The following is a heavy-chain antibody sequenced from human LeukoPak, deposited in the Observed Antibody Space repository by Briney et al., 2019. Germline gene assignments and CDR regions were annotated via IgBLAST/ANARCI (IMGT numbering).Heavy chain of an antibody. Sequence: SETLSLTCSVSGDSVSRSDSYWDWIRQPAGKGLEWIGTIYYSGRTYYSPSLKSRVTMSVDPSNNQFSLNLRSVTAADTALYYCARRRYYDGSGYLEWGQGTLLSVSS. V-gene: IGHV4-39*01. CDR2: IYYSGRT. CDR1: GDSVSRSDSY. D-gene: IGHD3-22*01. CDR3: ARRRYYDGSGYLE. J-gene: IGHJ1*01.